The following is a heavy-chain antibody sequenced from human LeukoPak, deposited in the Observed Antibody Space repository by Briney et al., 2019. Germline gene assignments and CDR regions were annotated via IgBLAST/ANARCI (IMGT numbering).Heavy chain of an antibody. CDR1: GFTFSSYA. Sequence: PGGSLRLSCAASGFTFSSYAMSWVRQAPGKGLEWVSAISGSGGSTYYADSVKGRFTISRDNSKNTLYLQMKSLRAEDTAVYYCAKDMGMFYYDTTGYYGYYFDYWGRGTLVTVSS. V-gene: IGHV3-23*01. CDR3: AKDMGMFYYDTTGYYGYYFDY. D-gene: IGHD3-22*01. J-gene: IGHJ4*02. CDR2: ISGSGGST.